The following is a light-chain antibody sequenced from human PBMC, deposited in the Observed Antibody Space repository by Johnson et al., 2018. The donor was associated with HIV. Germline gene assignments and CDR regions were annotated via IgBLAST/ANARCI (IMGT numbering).Light chain of an antibody. Sequence: QSVLSQPPSVSAAPGQKVTVSCSGSSSNIGTNDVSWYQQFPGAAPKLLIYENNKRPSGIPDRFSGSKSGTSATLGITGLQTGDEADYYCETWDRSLTISGVFGTGTKVTGL. J-gene: IGLJ1*01. CDR2: ENN. V-gene: IGLV1-51*02. CDR3: ETWDRSLTISGV. CDR1: SSNIGTND.